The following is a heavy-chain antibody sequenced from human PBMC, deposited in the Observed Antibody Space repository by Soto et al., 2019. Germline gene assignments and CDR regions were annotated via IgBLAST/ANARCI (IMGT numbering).Heavy chain of an antibody. CDR2: MSHSGGT. CDR1: GEFVSSGTYY. V-gene: IGHV4-39*01. Sequence: PSETLSLTCAVYGEFVSSGTYYWSWIRQPPGKGLEWIGGMSHSGGTYFDPSLQTRVIISVDTSKNQFSLKLNSVTAADSAVYYCARLEGLATISYSFDFWGQGALVTLSS. J-gene: IGHJ4*02. D-gene: IGHD3-9*01. CDR3: ARLEGLATISYSFDF.